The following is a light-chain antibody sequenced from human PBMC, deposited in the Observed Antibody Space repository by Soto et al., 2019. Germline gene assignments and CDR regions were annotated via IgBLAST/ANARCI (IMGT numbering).Light chain of an antibody. CDR1: QSISSIY. CDR3: QQYATSPT. CDR2: GAS. V-gene: IGKV3-20*01. Sequence: EIVLTQSPGTLSLSPGERATLSCRASQSISSIYLAWYQQKPGQAPRLLIYGASGRATGIPDRFSGSASGTDFTLSLRRLEPEDFAVYYCQQYATSPTFGQGTKLAIK. J-gene: IGKJ2*01.